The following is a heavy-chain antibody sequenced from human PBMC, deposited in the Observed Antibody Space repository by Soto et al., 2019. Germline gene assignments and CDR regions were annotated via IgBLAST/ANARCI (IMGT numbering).Heavy chain of an antibody. D-gene: IGHD6-19*01. CDR1: GFTFSSYG. J-gene: IGHJ4*02. CDR3: AKSVIALAGYLSYFDY. V-gene: IGHV3-30*18. Sequence: QVQLVESGGGVVQPGRSLRLSCAASGFTFSSYGMHWVRQAPGKGLEWVAVISHDGSNKYFVDSVKGRFTISRDNSKNTLYLQMNSLRAEDTGVYYCAKSVIALAGYLSYFDYWGQGTLVTVSS. CDR2: ISHDGSNK.